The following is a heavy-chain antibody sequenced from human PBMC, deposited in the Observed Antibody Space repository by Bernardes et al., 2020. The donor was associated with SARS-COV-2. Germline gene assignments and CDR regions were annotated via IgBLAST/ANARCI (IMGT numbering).Heavy chain of an antibody. CDR1: GFTFSSYW. CDR2: INREGSVT. Sequence: GGSLRLSCAASGFTFSSYWMHWVRLVPGKGLVWVSRINREGSVTSYADSVQGRFTISRDNAKNTLYLQMNSLRAEDTAVYYCATAPDCGGGSCNGRSYYGMDVWGQGITVTASS. D-gene: IGHD2-15*01. V-gene: IGHV3-74*01. J-gene: IGHJ6*02. CDR3: ATAPDCGGGSCNGRSYYGMDV.